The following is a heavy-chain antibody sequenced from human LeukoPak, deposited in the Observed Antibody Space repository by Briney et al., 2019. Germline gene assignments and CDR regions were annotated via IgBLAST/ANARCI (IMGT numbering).Heavy chain of an antibody. CDR1: GGSFSSYY. D-gene: IGHD1-26*01. CDR2: IYYSGST. J-gene: IGHJ3*02. Sequence: SETLSLTCTVSGGSFSSYYLSWIRQPPGKGLEWIGYIYYSGSTYYNPSLKSRVTISVDTSKNQFSLKLSSVTAADTAVYYCARGGNAFDIWGQGTMVTVSS. V-gene: IGHV4-59*06. CDR3: ARGGNAFDI.